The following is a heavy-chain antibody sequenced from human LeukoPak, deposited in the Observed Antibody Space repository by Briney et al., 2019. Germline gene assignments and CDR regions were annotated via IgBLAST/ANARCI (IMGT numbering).Heavy chain of an antibody. CDR3: ARVGKYYYDRTAAFDI. D-gene: IGHD3-22*01. J-gene: IGHJ3*02. V-gene: IGHV4-4*07. Sequence: KSSETLSLTCTVSGGSISTYYWSWIRQPAGKGLEWIGRIYNSGSTDYNPSLKSRVTMSVDTSKNHFSLKLSSVTAADTAIYYCARVGKYYYDRTAAFDIWGQGTMVTVSS. CDR2: IYNSGST. CDR1: GGSISTYY.